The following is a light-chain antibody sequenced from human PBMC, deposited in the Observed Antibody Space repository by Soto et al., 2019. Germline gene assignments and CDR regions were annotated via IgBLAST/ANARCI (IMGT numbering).Light chain of an antibody. V-gene: IGLV1-44*01. CDR2: SND. CDR3: AAWDDSLKGVV. Sequence: QSVLTQPPSASGTPGQRVTMSCSGSRPNIGSNTVNWYQQFPGTAPKVLIHSNDQRPSGVPDRFSGSKSGTSASLSISGLQSEDEAEYYCAAWDDSLKGVVFGGGTKVTVL. J-gene: IGLJ2*01. CDR1: RPNIGSNT.